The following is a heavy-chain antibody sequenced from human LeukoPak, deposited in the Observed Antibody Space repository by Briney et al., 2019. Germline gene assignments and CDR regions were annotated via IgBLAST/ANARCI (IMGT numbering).Heavy chain of an antibody. D-gene: IGHD2-15*01. CDR1: GDTVSSNSGA. J-gene: IGHJ5*02. V-gene: IGHV6-1*01. CDR2: TYYRSNWYY. CDR3: ARGDCSGGSCYSHAANWFDP. Sequence: SQTLSLTCAISGDTVSSNSGAWNWIRQSPSRGLEWLGRTYYRSNWYYDYAVSVKSRITINPGTSKNQFSLQLNSVTPEDTAVYYCARGDCSGGSCYSHAANWFDPWGQGTLVTVSS.